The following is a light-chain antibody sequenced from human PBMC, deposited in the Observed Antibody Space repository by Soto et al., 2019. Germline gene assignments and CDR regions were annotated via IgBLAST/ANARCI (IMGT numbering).Light chain of an antibody. CDR3: QQYNSYWT. J-gene: IGKJ1*01. Sequence: DIQVTQYPSTLSASVGDRVTITFRASPTINSLLAWYQQKPGKAPNPLVYDGSSLPSGVPSRFSGSGSGTEFTLTISSLQPDDFATYYCQQYNSYWTFGQGTKVDI. CDR1: PTINSL. V-gene: IGKV1-5*01. CDR2: DGS.